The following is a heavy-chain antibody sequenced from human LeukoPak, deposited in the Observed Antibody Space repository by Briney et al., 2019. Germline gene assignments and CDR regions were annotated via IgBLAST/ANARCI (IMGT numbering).Heavy chain of an antibody. CDR1: GTSVSNYIFY. CDR2: IYHTGDT. Sequence: SETLSLTCSVSGTSVSNYIFYWNWIRQQPGKGLEWIGYIYHTGDTFYNPSLKSRVTISLDTSQNQFSLKMTSVTGADTAMYYCGKAGGNSNSWGQGTLVTVSS. D-gene: IGHD4-23*01. V-gene: IGHV4-31*03. J-gene: IGHJ5*02. CDR3: GKAGGNSNS.